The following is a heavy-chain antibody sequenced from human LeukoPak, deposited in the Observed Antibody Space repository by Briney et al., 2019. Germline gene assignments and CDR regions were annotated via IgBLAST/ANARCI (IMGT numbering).Heavy chain of an antibody. J-gene: IGHJ6*02. CDR1: GGSISSYY. CDR3: ASLFGVSYYYYYYGMDV. V-gene: IGHV4-34*01. CDR2: INHSGST. D-gene: IGHD3-3*01. Sequence: SETLSLTCTVSGGSISSYYWSWIRQPPGKGLEWIGEINHSGSTNYNPSLKSRVTISVDTSKNQFSLKLSSVTAADTAVYYCASLFGVSYYYYYYGMDVWGQGTTVTVSS.